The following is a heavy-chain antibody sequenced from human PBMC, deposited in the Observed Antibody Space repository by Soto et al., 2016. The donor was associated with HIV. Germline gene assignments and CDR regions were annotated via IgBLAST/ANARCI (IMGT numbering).Heavy chain of an antibody. CDR1: GYTFTNYD. Sequence: QVQLVQSGAEVKKPGASVKVSCKASGYTFTNYDFNWVRQASGQGLEWMGWMNPNSGNSVYAQKLQGRVTITTNTSISTAYMELSSLRSEDTAVYFCAVVVVMPRNYGLDVWGQGDHGHRLL. CDR2: MNPNSGNS. D-gene: IGHD3-22*01. V-gene: IGHV1-8*02. J-gene: IGHJ6*02. CDR3: AVVVVMPRNYGLDV.